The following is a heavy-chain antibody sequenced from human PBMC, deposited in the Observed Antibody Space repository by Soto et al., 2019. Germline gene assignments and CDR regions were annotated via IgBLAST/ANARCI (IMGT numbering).Heavy chain of an antibody. V-gene: IGHV3-23*01. J-gene: IGHJ4*02. CDR3: AKQPSGYYDSSGYFDY. CDR1: RFTFSSYA. CDR2: ISGSGGSI. D-gene: IGHD3-22*01. Sequence: PGGSLRLSCAASRFTFSSYAMSWVRQAPGKGLEWVSDISGSGGSIYYADSVKGRFTISRDNSKNTLFLQMNSLRAEDTAVYYCAKQPSGYYDSSGYFDYWGQGTLVTVSS.